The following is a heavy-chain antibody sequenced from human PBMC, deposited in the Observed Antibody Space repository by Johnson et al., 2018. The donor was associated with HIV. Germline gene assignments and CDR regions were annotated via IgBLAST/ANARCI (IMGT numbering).Heavy chain of an antibody. V-gene: IGHV3-30*04. J-gene: IGHJ3*02. CDR3: ARGAVSGYVSVDAFHI. CDR1: EFTFSSYA. CDR2: ISSDGSGK. Sequence: QVQLVESGGGVVQPGRSLRLSCAASEFTFSSYAFHWVRQAPGKGLEWVALISSDGSGKYYADSVKGRSPISRDNSKNTRYLQMHSLTPEDTAVYYCARGAVSGYVSVDAFHIWGQGTLVTVSS. D-gene: IGHD5-12*01.